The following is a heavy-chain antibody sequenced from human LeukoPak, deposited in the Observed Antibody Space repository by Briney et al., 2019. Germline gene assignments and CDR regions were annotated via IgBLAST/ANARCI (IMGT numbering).Heavy chain of an antibody. CDR3: ARSYTVTTGDDY. Sequence: GGSLRLSCAASGFTFSSYSMNWVRQAPGKGLEWVSSTSSSSSYIYYADSVKGRFTISRDNAKNSLYLQMNSLRAEDTAVYYCARSYTVTTGDDYWGQGTLVTVSS. CDR1: GFTFSSYS. V-gene: IGHV3-21*01. D-gene: IGHD4-17*01. J-gene: IGHJ4*02. CDR2: TSSSSSYI.